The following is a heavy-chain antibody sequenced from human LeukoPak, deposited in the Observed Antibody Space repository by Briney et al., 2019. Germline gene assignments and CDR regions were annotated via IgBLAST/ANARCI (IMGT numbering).Heavy chain of an antibody. CDR1: GFTVSSSS. CDR2: ISSDGNT. Sequence: PGGSLRLSCAASGFTVSSSSMNWVRLGPGKGLEWVSVISSDGNTYYADSVKGRFTISRDNSRNTLSLQMHGLRADDTAVYYCARGREQFSSPWQWGPRRKNFYYYGMDVWGQGTTVTVSS. D-gene: IGHD6-19*01. J-gene: IGHJ6*02. CDR3: ARGREQFSSPWQWGPRRKNFYYYGMDV. V-gene: IGHV3-66*01.